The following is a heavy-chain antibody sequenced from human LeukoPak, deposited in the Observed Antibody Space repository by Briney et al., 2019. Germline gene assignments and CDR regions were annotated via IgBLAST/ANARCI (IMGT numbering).Heavy chain of an antibody. V-gene: IGHV3-23*01. CDR3: AKDTSYHGY. J-gene: IGHJ4*02. D-gene: IGHD3-16*02. CDR1: GFTFSSYA. CDR2: ISGSGGST. Sequence: PGGSLRLSCAASGFTFSSYAMSWVRQAPGKGQEWVSAISGSGGSTYYADSVKGRFTISRDNSKNTLYLQMNSLRADDTAVYFCAKDTSYHGYWGQGTLVTVSS.